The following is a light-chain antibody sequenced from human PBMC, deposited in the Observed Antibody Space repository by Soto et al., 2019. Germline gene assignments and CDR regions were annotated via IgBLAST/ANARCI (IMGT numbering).Light chain of an antibody. CDR1: SSDVGDYNY. V-gene: IGLV2-14*01. CDR3: SSYTKSSTLRV. CDR2: DVS. J-gene: IGLJ2*01. Sequence: QSVLTQPASVSGSPGQSITISCTGTSSDVGDYNYVSWYQQYPGKAPKLMIYDVSNRPSGVSNRFSGSKSGNTASLSISGLQAVEEADYYCSSYTKSSTLRVFGGGTKLTV.